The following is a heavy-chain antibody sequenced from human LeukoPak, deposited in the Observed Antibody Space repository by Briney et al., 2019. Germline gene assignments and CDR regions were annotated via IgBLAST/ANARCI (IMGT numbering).Heavy chain of an antibody. J-gene: IGHJ4*02. CDR1: GYSFTSYW. CDR3: ARLELPPEGDSSGYYHHPYFDY. V-gene: IGHV5-51*01. Sequence: GESLKISCKGSGYSFTSYWVGWVRQMPGKGLEWMGIIYPGDSDTRYSPSFQGQVTISADKSISTAYLQWSSLKASDTAMYYCARLELPPEGDSSGYYHHPYFDYWGQGTLVTVSS. CDR2: IYPGDSDT. D-gene: IGHD3-22*01.